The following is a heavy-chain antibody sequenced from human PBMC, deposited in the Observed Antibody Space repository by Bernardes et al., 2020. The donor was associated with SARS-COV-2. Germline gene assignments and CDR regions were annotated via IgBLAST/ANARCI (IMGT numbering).Heavy chain of an antibody. V-gene: IGHV4-61*01. Sequence: SETLSLTCTVSGGSVSSGNYCWTWIRQPPRKGLEWIAYIYYSGSIHYNPSLKSRVTTSLDTSKNQFSLELSSVTAADTAVYYCARLRTSVTWGVRDFYGMEVWGQGTTVTVSS. CDR1: GGSVSSGNYC. CDR2: IYYSGSI. J-gene: IGHJ6*02. CDR3: ARLRTSVTWGVRDFYGMEV. D-gene: IGHD4-17*01.